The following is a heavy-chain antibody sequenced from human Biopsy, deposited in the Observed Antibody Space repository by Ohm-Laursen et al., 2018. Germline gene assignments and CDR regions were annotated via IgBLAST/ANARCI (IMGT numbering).Heavy chain of an antibody. J-gene: IGHJ3*01. Sequence: ASVKVSCKASGYTFTDYYLHWVRQDPGQGLEWMGWIHVKSGATNYAEKFQGRVTMTGGTSLRTTYMELRSLSPDDTAVYYCVRDHGVTFSGVIVRGDAFDVWGQGTKVTVSS. V-gene: IGHV1-2*02. CDR3: VRDHGVTFSGVIVRGDAFDV. CDR2: IHVKSGAT. CDR1: GYTFTDYY. D-gene: IGHD3-16*02.